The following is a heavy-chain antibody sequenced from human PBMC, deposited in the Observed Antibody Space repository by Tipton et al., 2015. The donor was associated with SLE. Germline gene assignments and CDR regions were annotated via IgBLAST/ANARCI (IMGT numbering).Heavy chain of an antibody. CDR1: GGSISSRNYF. J-gene: IGHJ6*03. D-gene: IGHD1-14*01. Sequence: TLSLTCTVSGGSISSRNYFWGWIRQPPGKGLEWIGSIYYSGSTYYNPSLKSRVTISVDTSKNQFSLKLSSVTAADTAVYYCARGRLPPDRDYYYYYMDVWGKGTTVTISS. V-gene: IGHV4-39*01. CDR2: IYYSGST. CDR3: ARGRLPPDRDYYYYYMDV.